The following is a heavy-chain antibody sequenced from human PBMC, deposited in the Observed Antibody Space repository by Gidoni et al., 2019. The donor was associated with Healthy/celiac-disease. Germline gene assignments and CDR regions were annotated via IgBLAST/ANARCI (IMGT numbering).Heavy chain of an antibody. D-gene: IGHD4-17*01. CDR3: ARGGDYGDYWYFDL. CDR2: IYTSGST. J-gene: IGHJ2*01. CDR1: GGSISSGSYY. V-gene: IGHV4-61*02. Sequence: QVQLQESGPGLVKPSQTLSLTCTVSGGSISSGSYYWSWIRQPAGKGLEWIGRIYTSGSTNYNPSLKSRVTMSVDTSKNQFSLKLSSVTAADTAVYYCARGGDYGDYWYFDLWGRGTLVTVSS.